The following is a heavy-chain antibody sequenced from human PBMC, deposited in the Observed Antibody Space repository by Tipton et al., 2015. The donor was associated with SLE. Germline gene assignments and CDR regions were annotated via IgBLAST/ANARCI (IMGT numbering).Heavy chain of an antibody. Sequence: QSGPEVKKPGSSVKVSCKASGGTFSSYAISWVRQAPGQGLEWMGGIIPIFGTANYAQKFQGRVTITADKSTDTSYMELKSLRSDDTAVYFCARAVGSRLLREYYFDYWGQGTLVTVSS. CDR2: IIPIFGTA. CDR1: GGTFSSYA. V-gene: IGHV1-69*06. J-gene: IGHJ4*02. CDR3: ARAVGSRLLREYYFDY. D-gene: IGHD6-19*01.